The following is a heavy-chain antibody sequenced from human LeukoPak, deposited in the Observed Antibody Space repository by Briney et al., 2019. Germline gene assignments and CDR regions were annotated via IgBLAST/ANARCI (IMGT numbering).Heavy chain of an antibody. CDR1: GFTVSSNY. Sequence: GGSLRLSCAASGFTVSSNYMSWVRQAPGKGLEWVSLILGSGDTRYADSVKGRFTISRDNSKNTLYLQMNSLRAEDTAVYYCAKFTRGSGHDYWGQGTLVTVSS. CDR2: ILGSGDT. J-gene: IGHJ4*02. CDR3: AKFTRGSGHDY. D-gene: IGHD2-15*01. V-gene: IGHV3-66*01.